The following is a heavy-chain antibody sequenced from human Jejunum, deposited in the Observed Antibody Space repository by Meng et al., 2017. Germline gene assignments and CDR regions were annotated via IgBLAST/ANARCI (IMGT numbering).Heavy chain of an antibody. CDR3: LRGRDY. D-gene: IGHD3-10*01. CDR1: GFNFTNYG. Sequence: VQVVLCGGGVVQPWKSLRLSCGASGFNFTNYGMHWVRQAPGKGLEWVAVIWHDGSKVFYADSVRGRFTISRDNSHNTVDLQMNSVRVDDTAVYFCLRGRDYWGQGTLVTVSS. J-gene: IGHJ4*02. CDR2: IWHDGSKV. V-gene: IGHV3-33*08.